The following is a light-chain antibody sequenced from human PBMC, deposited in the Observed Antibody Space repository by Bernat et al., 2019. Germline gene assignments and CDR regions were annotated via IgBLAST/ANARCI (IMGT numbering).Light chain of an antibody. Sequence: IVMTQSPATLSLSPGERATLSCRASQRFLYNLAWYQQKPGRAPRLLIFDTSTRATGVPARFSGSRSGAEFTLTISSLQSEAFAVYYCHQYNNWPQTFGQGTNVEI. CDR2: DTS. CDR3: HQYNNWPQT. V-gene: IGKV3-15*01. CDR1: QRFLYN. J-gene: IGKJ1*01.